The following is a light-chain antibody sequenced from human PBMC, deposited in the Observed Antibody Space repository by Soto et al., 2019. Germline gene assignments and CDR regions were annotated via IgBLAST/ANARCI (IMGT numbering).Light chain of an antibody. CDR1: SSYVGAYDF. V-gene: IGLV2-14*03. CDR2: EVR. J-gene: IGLJ1*01. Sequence: QSVLTQPASVSGSPGQSITISCTGTSSYVGAYDFVSWYQQHPDKAPKLMIYEVRNRPSGVSNRFSGSKSVNTATLTISGLQAEDEADYYCSSYTTSSTRVFGTGTKSPS. CDR3: SSYTTSSTRV.